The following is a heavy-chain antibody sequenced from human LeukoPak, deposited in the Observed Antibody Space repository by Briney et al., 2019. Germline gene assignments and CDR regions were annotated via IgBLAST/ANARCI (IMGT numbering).Heavy chain of an antibody. Sequence: SETLSLTCTVSGGSISSYYWSWIRQPAGKGLEWIGRIYTSGSTNYNPSLKSRVTMSVDTSKNQFSLKLSSVTAADTAVYYCARDMRLLGYCSGGSCYGWFDPWGQGTLVTVSS. CDR3: ARDMRLLGYCSGGSCYGWFDP. J-gene: IGHJ5*02. CDR2: IYTSGST. D-gene: IGHD2-15*01. CDR1: GGSISSYY. V-gene: IGHV4-4*07.